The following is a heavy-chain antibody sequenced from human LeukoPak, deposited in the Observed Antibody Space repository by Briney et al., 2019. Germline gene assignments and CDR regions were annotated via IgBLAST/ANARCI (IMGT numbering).Heavy chain of an antibody. CDR3: ARERFAGGYRYLDY. J-gene: IGHJ4*02. CDR1: GGSINSGGYF. D-gene: IGHD2-8*02. CDR2: IYYTGST. V-gene: IGHV4-31*03. Sequence: SETLSLTCTVSGGSINSGGYFWNWIRQHPGRGLEWIGSIYYTGSTSYYPSLKSRLTISIATSKNQSSLRLNSVIAADTAVYYCARERFAGGYRYLDYWGQGTLVTVSS.